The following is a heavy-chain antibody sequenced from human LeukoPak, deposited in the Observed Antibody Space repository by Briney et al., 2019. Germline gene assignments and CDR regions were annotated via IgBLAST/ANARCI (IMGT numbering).Heavy chain of an antibody. Sequence: GGSLRLSCAASGFTFRTYTMNWVRQAPGKGLEWVSYIGSSSGTIYYADSVKGRFTISRDNAKNSLFLQMDSLRAEDTAVYYCARDLGSRSFPSFWGQGTLVTVSS. V-gene: IGHV3-48*01. CDR3: ARDLGSRSFPSF. CDR2: IGSSSGTI. D-gene: IGHD2-2*01. CDR1: GFTFRTYT. J-gene: IGHJ4*02.